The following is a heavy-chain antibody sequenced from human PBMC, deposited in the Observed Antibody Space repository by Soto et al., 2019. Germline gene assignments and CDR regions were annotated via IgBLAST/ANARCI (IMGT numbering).Heavy chain of an antibody. V-gene: IGHV1-8*01. CDR3: ARFTPNGVRGVIYYYYMDV. Sequence: GASVKVSCKASGYTFTSYDINWVRQATGQGLEWMGWMNPNSGNTGYAQKFQGRVTMTSNTSISTAYMELSSLRSEDTAVYYCARFTPNGVRGVIYYYYMDVWGKGTTVTVSS. J-gene: IGHJ6*03. D-gene: IGHD3-10*01. CDR2: MNPNSGNT. CDR1: GYTFTSYD.